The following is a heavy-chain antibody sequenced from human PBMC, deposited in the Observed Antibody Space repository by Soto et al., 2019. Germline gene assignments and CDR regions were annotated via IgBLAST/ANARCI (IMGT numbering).Heavy chain of an antibody. Sequence: ASVKVSCKVSGYTLTELSMHWVRQAPGKGLEWIGGFDPEDGETIYAQKFRGRVTMTEDTSTDTAYMELSSLRSEDTAVYYCARGRSRFRFGEFPHWYDPWGQGTLVTVSS. CDR2: FDPEDGET. J-gene: IGHJ5*02. V-gene: IGHV1-24*01. CDR3: ARGRSRFRFGEFPHWYDP. D-gene: IGHD3-10*01. CDR1: GYTLTELS.